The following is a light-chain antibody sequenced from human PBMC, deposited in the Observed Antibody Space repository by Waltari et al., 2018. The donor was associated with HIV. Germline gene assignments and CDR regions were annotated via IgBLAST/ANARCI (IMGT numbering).Light chain of an antibody. CDR1: NSDIGGYNS. V-gene: IGLV2-14*01. J-gene: IGLJ2*01. CDR3: SSYTISSTHVV. CDR2: EVT. Sequence: QSALTQPASVSGSPGQSITISCTGTNSDIGGYNSVSWYQQHPGKAPKLIIYEVTNRPSGVSDRFSGSKSGNTASLTISGLQAEDEADYYCSSYTISSTHVVFGGGTMVTVL.